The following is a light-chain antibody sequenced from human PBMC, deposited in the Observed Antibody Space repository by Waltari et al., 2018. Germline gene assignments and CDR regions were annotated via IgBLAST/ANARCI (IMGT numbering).Light chain of an antibody. Sequence: QSALTQSASVSGSPGQSVTIFCAGTSNDVGGYNSVSWYQEHPGQAPRVIIYDVSDRPSGVSDRFSGSKSGNTASLTISGLQAEDEADYYCSSQSSNDVVLFGGGTKLTVL. CDR3: SSQSSNDVVL. V-gene: IGLV2-14*01. J-gene: IGLJ2*01. CDR2: DVS. CDR1: SNDVGGYNS.